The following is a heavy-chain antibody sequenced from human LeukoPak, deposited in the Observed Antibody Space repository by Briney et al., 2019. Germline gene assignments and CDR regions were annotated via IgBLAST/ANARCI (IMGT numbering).Heavy chain of an antibody. V-gene: IGHV4-38-2*02. Sequence: SETLSLTCTVSGYSISSGYYWGWIRQPPGKGLEWIGSIYHSGSTYYNPSLKSRVTISVDTSKNQFSLKLSSVTAADTAVYYCARDYIVVVPAAMLSYWFDPWGQGTLVTVSS. CDR2: IYHSGST. D-gene: IGHD2-2*01. CDR3: ARDYIVVVPAAMLSYWFDP. CDR1: GYSISSGYY. J-gene: IGHJ5*02.